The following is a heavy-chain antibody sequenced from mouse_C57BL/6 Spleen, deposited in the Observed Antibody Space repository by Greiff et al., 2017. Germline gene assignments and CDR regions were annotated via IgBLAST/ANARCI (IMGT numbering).Heavy chain of an antibody. D-gene: IGHD2-4*01. CDR1: GYTFTSYW. V-gene: IGHV1-64*01. CDR2: IHPNSGST. J-gene: IGHJ2*01. Sequence: QVHVKQPGAELVKPGASVKLSCKASGYTFTSYWMHWVKQRPGQGLEWIGMIHPNSGSTNYNEKFKSKATLTVDKSSSTAYMQLSSLTSEDSAVYYCAREDYAGFAYWGQGTTLTVSS. CDR3: AREDYAGFAY.